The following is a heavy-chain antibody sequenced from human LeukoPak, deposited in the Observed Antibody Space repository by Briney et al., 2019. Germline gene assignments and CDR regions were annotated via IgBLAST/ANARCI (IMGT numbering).Heavy chain of an antibody. V-gene: IGHV4-59*01. CDR3: ARNRHYWFDP. J-gene: IGHJ5*02. Sequence: SETLSLTCTVSGGSISSSYWNWIRQPPGKGLEWIGYVYYSGSTYYNPSLKSRVTISVDTPRNQFSLELTSVAAADTAVYYCARNRHYWFDPWGQGTLVTVSS. CDR2: VYYSGST. CDR1: GGSISSSY. D-gene: IGHD1-14*01.